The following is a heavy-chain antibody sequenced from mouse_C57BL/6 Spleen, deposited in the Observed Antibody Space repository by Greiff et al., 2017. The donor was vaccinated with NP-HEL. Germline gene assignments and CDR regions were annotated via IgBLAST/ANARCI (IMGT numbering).Heavy chain of an antibody. CDR2: INPSSGYT. CDR3: ARDGNSPFAY. V-gene: IGHV1-4*01. CDR1: GYTFTSYT. Sequence: VQGVESGAELARPGASVKMSCKASGYTFTSYTMHWVKQRPGQGLEWIGYINPSSGYTKYNQKFKDKATLTADKSSSTAYMQLSSLTSEDSAVYYCARDGNSPFAYWGQGTLVTVSA. J-gene: IGHJ3*01. D-gene: IGHD2-1*01.